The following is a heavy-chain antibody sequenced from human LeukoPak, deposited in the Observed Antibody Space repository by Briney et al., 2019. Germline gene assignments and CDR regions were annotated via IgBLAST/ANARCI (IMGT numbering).Heavy chain of an antibody. V-gene: IGHV1-2*02. D-gene: IGHD2-2*02. J-gene: IGHJ6*03. Sequence: ASVKVSCKASGYIFTGYYMHWVRQAPGQGLEWMGWINPNSGGTNYAQKFQGRVTMTRDTSISTAYMELSRLRSDDTAVYYCARSGRYCSSTSCYTAYYYYYMDVWGKGTTVTVSS. CDR2: INPNSGGT. CDR1: GYIFTGYY. CDR3: ARSGRYCSSTSCYTAYYYYYMDV.